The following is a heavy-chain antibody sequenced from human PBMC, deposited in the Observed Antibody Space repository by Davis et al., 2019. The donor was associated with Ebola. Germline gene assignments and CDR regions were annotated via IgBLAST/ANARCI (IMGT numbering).Heavy chain of an antibody. Sequence: PGGSLRLSCAASGFTFTSYPLSWVRQAPGKGLDWVSTIDGLGGTYYPDSVKGRFTISRDISKNILYLQMNSLRAEDTAVYYCANGRTLDWGQGTLVTVSS. D-gene: IGHD3/OR15-3a*01. CDR2: IDGLGGT. J-gene: IGHJ4*02. V-gene: IGHV3-23*01. CDR1: GFTFTSYP. CDR3: ANGRTLD.